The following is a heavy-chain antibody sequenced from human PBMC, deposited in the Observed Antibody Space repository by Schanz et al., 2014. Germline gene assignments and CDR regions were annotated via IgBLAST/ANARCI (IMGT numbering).Heavy chain of an antibody. CDR2: ISVYTGNT. CDR3: ARDRRVFDRDDLYYFDS. J-gene: IGHJ4*02. CDR1: GYTFTTYA. V-gene: IGHV1-18*01. D-gene: IGHD3-10*02. Sequence: QVQLVQSGAEVKKPGASVRVSCKASGYTFTTYAMSWARQAPGQGLEWVGWISVYTGNTKYGQKVQGRVTMTTDTSTSTAYMALTDLRSDDTAVYYCARDRRVFDRDDLYYFDSWGQGTLVTVSS.